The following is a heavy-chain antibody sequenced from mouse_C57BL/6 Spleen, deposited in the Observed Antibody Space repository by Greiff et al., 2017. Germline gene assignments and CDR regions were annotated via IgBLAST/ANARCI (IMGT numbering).Heavy chain of an antibody. CDR1: GYTFTSYW. CDR2: IDPSDSYT. CDR3: ALGGSAMDY. J-gene: IGHJ4*01. V-gene: IGHV1-69*01. Sequence: VQLQQPGAELVMPGASVKLSCKASGYTFTSYWMHWVKQRPGQGLEWIGEIDPSDSYTNYNQKFKGKSTLTVDKSSSTAYMQLSSLTSEDSAVYYCALGGSAMDYWGQGTSVTVSS. D-gene: IGHD1-1*02.